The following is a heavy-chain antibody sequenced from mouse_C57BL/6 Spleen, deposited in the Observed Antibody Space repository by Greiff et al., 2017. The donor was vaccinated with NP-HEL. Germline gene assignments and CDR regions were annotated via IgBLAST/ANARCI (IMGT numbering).Heavy chain of an antibody. CDR1: GYTFTDYE. D-gene: IGHD1-1*01. Sequence: QVQLKQSGAELVRPGASVTLSCKASGYTFTDYEMHWVKQTPVHGLEWIGAIDPETGGTAYNQKFKGKAILTADKSSSTAYMELRSLTSEDSAVYYCTRGDYGSDYWGQGTTLTVSS. J-gene: IGHJ2*01. CDR3: TRGDYGSDY. CDR2: IDPETGGT. V-gene: IGHV1-15*01.